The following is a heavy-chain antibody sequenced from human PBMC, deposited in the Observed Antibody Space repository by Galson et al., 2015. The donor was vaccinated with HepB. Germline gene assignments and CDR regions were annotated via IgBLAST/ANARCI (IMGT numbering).Heavy chain of an antibody. CDR1: GFTFSSYS. CDR2: ISSSSSYI. V-gene: IGHV3-21*01. D-gene: IGHD3-3*01. J-gene: IGHJ6*02. CDR3: ARWEKHYDFWSGYFKVGPDYYYYYGMDV. Sequence: SLRLSCAASGFTFSSYSMNWVRQAPGKGLEWVSSISSSSSYIYYADSVKGRFTFSRDNAKNSLYLQMNSLRAEDTAVYYCARWEKHYDFWSGYFKVGPDYYYYYGMDVWGQGTTVTVSS.